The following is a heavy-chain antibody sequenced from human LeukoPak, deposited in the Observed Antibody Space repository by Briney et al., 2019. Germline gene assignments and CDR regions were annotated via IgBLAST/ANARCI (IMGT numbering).Heavy chain of an antibody. V-gene: IGHV3-23*01. Sequence: GGSLRLSCAASGFTFSNYTMSWVRQAPGKRLEWVSGISGTSGTINYADPVKGRFTISRDNSKNTVYLQMNSLRAEDTAVYYCAKRLGDQRTFDYWGQGTLVTVSS. CDR2: ISGTSGTI. D-gene: IGHD2-21*02. J-gene: IGHJ4*02. CDR1: GFTFSNYT. CDR3: AKRLGDQRTFDY.